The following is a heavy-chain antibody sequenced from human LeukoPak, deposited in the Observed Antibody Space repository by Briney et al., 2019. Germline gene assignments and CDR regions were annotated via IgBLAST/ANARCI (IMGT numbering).Heavy chain of an antibody. D-gene: IGHD3-3*01. CDR2: ISSSSSYI. CDR1: GFTFSSYS. J-gene: IGHJ4*02. Sequence: PGGSLRLSCAASGFTFSSYSMNWVRQAPGKGLEWVSSISSSSSYIYYADSVKGRFTISRDNAKNSLYLQMNSLRAADTAVYYCARDRDDFWSGYYYYFDYWGQGTLVTVSS. V-gene: IGHV3-21*01. CDR3: ARDRDDFWSGYYYYFDY.